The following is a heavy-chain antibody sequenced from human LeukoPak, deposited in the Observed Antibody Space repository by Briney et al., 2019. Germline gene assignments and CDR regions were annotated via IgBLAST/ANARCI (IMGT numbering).Heavy chain of an antibody. Sequence: GGSLRLSCAASGVTFSTFDMHWVRQVPGKGLEWVSAIGTTYDTYYSDSVKGRFTISRDNSKNTLYLQMGSLRAEDMAVYYCARDAGYCSGGSCPTYYFDYWGQGTLVTVSS. CDR2: IGTTYDT. D-gene: IGHD2-15*01. CDR1: GVTFSTFD. V-gene: IGHV3-13*01. J-gene: IGHJ4*02. CDR3: ARDAGYCSGGSCPTYYFDY.